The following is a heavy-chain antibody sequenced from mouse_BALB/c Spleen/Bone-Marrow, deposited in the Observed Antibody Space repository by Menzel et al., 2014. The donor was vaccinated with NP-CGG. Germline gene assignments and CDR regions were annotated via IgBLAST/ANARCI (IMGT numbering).Heavy chain of an antibody. D-gene: IGHD2-1*01. Sequence: GAELVKPGASVKLSCKASGYTFTSYYMFWVKQRPGQGLEWIGGINPSNGANNFNEKFKSKATLTVDKSSSTAYMQLSSLTSEDSAVYYCSRGGNFDVMDYWGQGTSVTVSS. CDR1: GYTFTSYY. J-gene: IGHJ4*01. CDR3: SRGGNFDVMDY. V-gene: IGHV1S81*02. CDR2: INPSNGAN.